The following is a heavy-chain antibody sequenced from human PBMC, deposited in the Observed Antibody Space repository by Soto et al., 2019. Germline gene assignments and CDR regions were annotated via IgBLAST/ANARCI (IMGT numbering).Heavy chain of an antibody. CDR1: GYTFTSHG. J-gene: IGHJ3*02. CDR3: ARDLLYSTRSTVRFDI. D-gene: IGHD6-13*01. V-gene: IGHV1-18*01. CDR2: INTYNGNI. Sequence: VQLVQSGVEVKKPGASVKVSCKASGYTFTSHGISWVRQAPGQGLEWMGWINTYNGNINYAQKVQGRVTMTTETSTSTAYMELRSLRSDDPAVYYCARDLLYSTRSTVRFDIWGQGTMLTVSS.